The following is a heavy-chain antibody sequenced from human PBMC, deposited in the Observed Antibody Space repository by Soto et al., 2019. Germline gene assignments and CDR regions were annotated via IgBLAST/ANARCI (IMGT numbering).Heavy chain of an antibody. Sequence: QVQLVQSGAEVKKPGASVKVSCKASGYTFTNYGISWVRQAPGKGLEWMGWINAYNGNRNYAQKLQGRVTMTTDTSTSTAYMELRSLRADDTAEDYGARDWFGVDYWGQGTLVTVSS. V-gene: IGHV1-18*01. CDR3: ARDWFGVDY. CDR1: GYTFTNYG. D-gene: IGHD3-16*01. J-gene: IGHJ4*02. CDR2: INAYNGNR.